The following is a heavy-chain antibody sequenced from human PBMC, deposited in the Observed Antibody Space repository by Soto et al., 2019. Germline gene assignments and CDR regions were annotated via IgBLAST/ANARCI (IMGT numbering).Heavy chain of an antibody. V-gene: IGHV1-69*01. J-gene: IGHJ4*02. CDR2: IIPFFDTP. D-gene: IGHD2-21*02. CDR3: VREVVTETTLGYFDS. CDR1: GGSFRNDA. Sequence: QVHLVQSGAEVRESGSSVRVSCTASGGSFRNDAISWVRQAPGQGLEWLGRIIPFFDTPDYSQRFQGRLTIIADESTGTVHMDLGRLRSDDTAVYYCVREVVTETTLGYFDSWGQGALVTASS.